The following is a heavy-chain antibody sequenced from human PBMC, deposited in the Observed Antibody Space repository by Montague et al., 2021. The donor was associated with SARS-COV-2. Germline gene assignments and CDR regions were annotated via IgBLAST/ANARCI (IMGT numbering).Heavy chain of an antibody. CDR3: ARLRRPDGYSYWFGP. D-gene: IGHD5-24*01. CDR2: IYFSGST. CDR1: GGSISSYY. J-gene: IGHJ5*02. Sequence: SETLSLTCTVPGGSISSYYWSWIRQPPGKGLEWIGYIYFSGSTDYNPALKSRVTTSVDTSKNQFSLRLSSLTAADTAVYYCARLRRPDGYSYWFGPWGQGTLVTVSS. V-gene: IGHV4-59*08.